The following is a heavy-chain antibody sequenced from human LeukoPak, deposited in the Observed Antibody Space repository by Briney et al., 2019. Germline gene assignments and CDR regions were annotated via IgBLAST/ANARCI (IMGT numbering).Heavy chain of an antibody. Sequence: SETLSLTCTVSGGSISSYYRSWIRQPPGKGLEWIGYIYYSGSTNNNPSLKSRVTISVDTSKKQFSLKLTSVTAADTAVYYCARGRYSKAYAADWFDPWGQGTLVTVSS. CDR2: IYYSGST. V-gene: IGHV4-59*01. D-gene: IGHD6-25*01. CDR1: GGSISSYY. J-gene: IGHJ5*02. CDR3: ARGRYSKAYAADWFDP.